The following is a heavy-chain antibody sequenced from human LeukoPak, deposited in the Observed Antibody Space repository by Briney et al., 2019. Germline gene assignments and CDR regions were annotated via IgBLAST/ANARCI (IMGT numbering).Heavy chain of an antibody. V-gene: IGHV4-39*01. J-gene: IGHJ4*02. D-gene: IGHD3-10*01. CDR2: IYYSGTT. CDR3: ARVVISPSTLDY. Sequence: SETLSLTCTVSGGSISSSSYYWGWIRQPPGKGLEWIGRIYYSGTTYYNPSLKSRVTISVDTSKNQFSLKLSSVTAADTAVYYCARVVISPSTLDYWGQGTLVTVSS. CDR1: GGSISSSSYY.